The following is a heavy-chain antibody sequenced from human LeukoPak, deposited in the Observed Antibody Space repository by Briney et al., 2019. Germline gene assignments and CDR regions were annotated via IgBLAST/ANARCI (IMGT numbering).Heavy chain of an antibody. CDR1: CGSLSSYY. CDR3: ARQRIIAAGILDY. Sequence: SETLSLTYTLSCGSLSSYYWSWIRQPPGKGLEWIGYIYYSGNTNYNPSLKSRVTISIDTSKNQSSLKLSSVTAADTAVYYCARQRIIAAGILDYWGQGTLVTVSS. CDR2: IYYSGNT. J-gene: IGHJ4*02. V-gene: IGHV4-59*08. D-gene: IGHD6-6*01.